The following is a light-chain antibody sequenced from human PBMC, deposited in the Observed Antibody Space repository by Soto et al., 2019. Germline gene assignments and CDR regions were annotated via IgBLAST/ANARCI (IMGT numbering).Light chain of an antibody. CDR1: QGISSS. CDR3: QKFDNYPFT. CDR2: DAS. V-gene: IGKV1D-13*01. Sequence: AIQLTQSPSSLSASVGDSVTITCRASQGISSSLAWYQQTPGQVPKLLIYDASTLARGVPSRFSGSRSGTDFTLTISSLQPEDFATYYCQKFDNYPFTFGPGTKVDI. J-gene: IGKJ3*01.